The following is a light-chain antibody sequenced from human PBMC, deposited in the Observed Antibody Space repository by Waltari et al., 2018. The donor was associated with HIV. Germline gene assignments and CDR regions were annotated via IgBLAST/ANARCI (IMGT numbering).Light chain of an antibody. Sequence: QSALTQPASVSGSPGQSITISCTGTSSDVGSYNLASWYLQHPGKAPKLMIYEGNKRPSGVSNRFSGSKSGNTASLTISGLQAEDEADYYCCSYSGSYTSYVFGAGTKVTVL. CDR3: CSYSGSYTSYV. CDR1: SSDVGSYNL. CDR2: EGN. V-gene: IGLV2-23*01. J-gene: IGLJ1*01.